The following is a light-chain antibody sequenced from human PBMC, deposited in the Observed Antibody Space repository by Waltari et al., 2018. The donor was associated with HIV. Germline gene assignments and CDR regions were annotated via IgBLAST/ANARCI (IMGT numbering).Light chain of an antibody. CDR2: WAS. J-gene: IGKJ4*01. CDR1: QSLLYNVNNKTY. V-gene: IGKV4-1*01. CDR3: QHYFSTPLT. Sequence: DVVMTQFPDFLAVSLGERATVNCRSNQSLLYNVNNKTYLAWYQQKSGQPPKLIIYWASTRESGVPDRFSGSGSGTDFTLTIDGLRAEDVAVYYCQHYFSTPLTFGGGTRVEIK.